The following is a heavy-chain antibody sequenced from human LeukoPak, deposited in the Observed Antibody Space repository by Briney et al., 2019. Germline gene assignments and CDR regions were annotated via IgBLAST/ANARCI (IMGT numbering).Heavy chain of an antibody. D-gene: IGHD3-16*01. Sequence: GGSLRLSCAASGFTFSSYAMSWVRQAPGKGLEWVSAISGSGGSTYYADSVKSRFTISRDNSKNTLYLQMNSLRAEDTAVYYCAKDGGDGDYVYWGQGTLVTVSS. CDR1: GFTFSSYA. J-gene: IGHJ4*02. CDR2: ISGSGGST. CDR3: AKDGGDGDYVY. V-gene: IGHV3-23*01.